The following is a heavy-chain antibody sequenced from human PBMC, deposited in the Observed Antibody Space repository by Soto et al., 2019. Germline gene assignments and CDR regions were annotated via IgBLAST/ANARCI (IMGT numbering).Heavy chain of an antibody. CDR3: ARDRCSSTSCYLFDY. V-gene: IGHV1-3*01. J-gene: IGHJ4*02. Sequence: QVPLVQSGAEVKKPGASVKVSCKASGYTFTSYAMHWVRQAPGQRLEWMGWINAGNGNTKYSQKFQGRVTITRDTSASTAYMELSSLRSEDTAVYYCARDRCSSTSCYLFDYWGQGTLVTVSS. CDR2: INAGNGNT. D-gene: IGHD2-2*01. CDR1: GYTFTSYA.